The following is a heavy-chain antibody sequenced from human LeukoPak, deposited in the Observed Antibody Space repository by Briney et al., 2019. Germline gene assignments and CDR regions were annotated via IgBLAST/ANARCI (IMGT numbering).Heavy chain of an antibody. CDR1: GYTFTSYG. J-gene: IGHJ6*03. D-gene: IGHD4-17*01. Sequence: ASVKVSCKASGYTFTSYGISWVRQAPGQGLEWMGWISAYNGNTNYAQKLQGRVTMTTDTSTSTAYMELRSLRSDDTAVYYCARDPLDTTVTTGYYYYYYMDVWGKGTTVTVSS. CDR2: ISAYNGNT. CDR3: ARDPLDTTVTTGYYYYYYMDV. V-gene: IGHV1-18*01.